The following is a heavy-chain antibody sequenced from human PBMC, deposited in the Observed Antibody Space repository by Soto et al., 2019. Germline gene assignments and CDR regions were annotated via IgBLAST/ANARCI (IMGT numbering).Heavy chain of an antibody. D-gene: IGHD3-10*01. CDR2: MNPNSGNT. CDR1: GYTFTSYD. CDR3: ARGTSSLIGELLYNYYYYMDV. V-gene: IGHV1-8*01. J-gene: IGHJ6*03. Sequence: ASVKVSCKASGYTFTSYDINWVRQATGQGLEWMGWMNPNSGNTGYAQKFQGRVTMTRNTSISTAYMELSSLRSEDTAVYYCARGTSSLIGELLYNYYYYMDVWGKGTTVTVSS.